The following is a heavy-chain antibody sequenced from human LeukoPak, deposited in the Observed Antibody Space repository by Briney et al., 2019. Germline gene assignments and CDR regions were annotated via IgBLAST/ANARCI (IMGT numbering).Heavy chain of an antibody. Sequence: GGSLRLSCAASGFTFSSYWMSWVRQAPGKGLEWVANIKQDGSEKYYVDSVKGRFTISIDNAKNSLYLQMNSLRAEDTAVYYCARDLVNDFWSGYYLYYFDYWGQGTLVAVSS. J-gene: IGHJ4*02. CDR3: ARDLVNDFWSGYYLYYFDY. CDR2: IKQDGSEK. V-gene: IGHV3-7*01. D-gene: IGHD3-3*01. CDR1: GFTFSSYW.